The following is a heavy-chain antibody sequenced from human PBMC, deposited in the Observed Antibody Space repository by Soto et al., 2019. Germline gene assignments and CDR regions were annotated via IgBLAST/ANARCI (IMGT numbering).Heavy chain of an antibody. J-gene: IGHJ6*02. CDR2: ISTGGTPT. CDR1: GFNFNDYY. D-gene: IGHD6-13*01. CDR3: ARDAGPNGLDV. Sequence: QVQLVESGGGVVKPGGSLRLSCAASGFNFNDYYMGWLRQAPGKGLEWVAYISTGGTPTYFADSRKGRFTTSRDNTQKSMYLHMNSLRAEDTAVYYCARDAGPNGLDVWGPGTTVTVSS. V-gene: IGHV3-11*01.